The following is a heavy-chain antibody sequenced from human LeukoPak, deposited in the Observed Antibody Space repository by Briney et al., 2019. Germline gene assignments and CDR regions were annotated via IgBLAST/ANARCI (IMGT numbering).Heavy chain of an antibody. CDR2: INPSGGST. D-gene: IGHD1-14*01. V-gene: IGHV1-46*03. CDR3: ARTGAAVDAFDI. J-gene: IGHJ3*02. CDR1: GYTFTSYY. Sequence: ASVKVSCKASGYTFTSYYMHWVRQAPGQGLERMGIINPSGGSTSYAQKFQGRVTMTRDTSTSTVYMELSSLRSEDTAVYYCARTGAAVDAFDIWGQGTMVTVSS.